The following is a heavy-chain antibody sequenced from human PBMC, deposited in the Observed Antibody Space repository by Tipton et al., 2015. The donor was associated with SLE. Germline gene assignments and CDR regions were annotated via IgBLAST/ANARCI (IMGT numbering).Heavy chain of an antibody. CDR1: GGSISRSSYY. J-gene: IGHJ3*02. D-gene: IGHD3-10*01. Sequence: TLSLTCTVSGGSISRSSYYWSWIRQPAGKGLEWIGHIYYSGSTNYSPSLKSRVTMSVDTSNNHFSLKLSSVTAADTAMYYCARVGGVWFGAPRTAFDIWGQGTLVTVSS. CDR2: IYYSGST. CDR3: ARVGGVWFGAPRTAFDI. V-gene: IGHV4-61*10.